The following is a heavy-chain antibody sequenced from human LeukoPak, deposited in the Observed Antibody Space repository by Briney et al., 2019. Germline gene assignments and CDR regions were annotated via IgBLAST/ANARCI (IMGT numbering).Heavy chain of an antibody. CDR3: ASSSRCSSTSCYFSTRTNWFDP. J-gene: IGHJ5*02. Sequence: PSETLSLTCAVYGGSLSGYYWSWIRQPPGKGLEWIGEINHSGSTNYNPSLKSRVTIPVDTSKNQFSLKLSSVTAADTAVYYCASSSRCSSTSCYFSTRTNWFDPWGQGTLVTVSS. V-gene: IGHV4-34*01. CDR1: GGSLSGYY. D-gene: IGHD2-2*01. CDR2: INHSGST.